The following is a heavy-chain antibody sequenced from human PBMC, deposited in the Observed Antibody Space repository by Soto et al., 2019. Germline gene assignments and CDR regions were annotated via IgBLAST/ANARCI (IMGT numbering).Heavy chain of an antibody. CDR3: SKWSGFGDA. V-gene: IGHV3-23*01. D-gene: IGHD3-10*01. Sequence: EVQLPESGGGLVQPGGSLRLSCAASGFTFSSYSMTWVRQAPGKGLEWVSGISDSGGNTWYADSVKGRFTISRDNSKNPPFLQMNSLSAEDTAVYFCSKWSGFGDAWCQGTLVTVSS. CDR2: ISDSGGNT. CDR1: GFTFSSYS. J-gene: IGHJ5*02.